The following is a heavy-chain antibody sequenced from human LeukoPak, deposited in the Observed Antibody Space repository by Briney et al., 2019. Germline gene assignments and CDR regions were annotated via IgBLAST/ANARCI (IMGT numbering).Heavy chain of an antibody. D-gene: IGHD3-10*01. CDR3: ARASNYYGSGSYYNVGFDY. CDR1: GCTFSSYA. Sequence: SVKVSCKASGCTFSSYAISWVRQAPGQGLEWMGMIIPTLGIANYAQKFQGRVTITADKSTSTAYMELSSLRSEDTAVYYCARASNYYGSGSYYNVGFDYWGQGTLVTVSS. J-gene: IGHJ4*02. V-gene: IGHV1-69*04. CDR2: IIPTLGIA.